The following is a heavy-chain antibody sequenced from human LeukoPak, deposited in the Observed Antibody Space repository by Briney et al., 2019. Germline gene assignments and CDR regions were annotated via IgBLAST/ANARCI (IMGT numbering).Heavy chain of an antibody. CDR1: GYTFTSYY. J-gene: IGHJ6*02. D-gene: IGHD1-14*01. CDR3: ASLSPGDYYYYGMDV. CDR2: MNPNSGNT. V-gene: IGHV1-8*02. Sequence: ASVKVSCKASGYTFTSYYMHWVRQATGQGLEWMGWMNPNSGNTGYAQKFQGRVTMTRNTSISTAYMELSSLRSEDTAVYYCASLSPGDYYYYGMDVWGQGTTVTVSS.